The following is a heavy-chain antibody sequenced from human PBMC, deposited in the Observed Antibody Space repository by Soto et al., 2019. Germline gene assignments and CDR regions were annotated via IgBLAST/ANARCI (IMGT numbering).Heavy chain of an antibody. D-gene: IGHD3-16*01. CDR1: GGTFSSYA. CDR2: IIPIFGTA. V-gene: IGHV1-69*01. J-gene: IGHJ4*01. Sequence: QVQLVQSGAEVKKPGSSVKVSCKASGGTFSSYAISWVRQAPGQGLEWLGEIIPIFGTANYAQKFQGRVTIAADEYTSPAYMELSSLRPEDTAVYYCERVPGGVGANRGEDYWGQGTLVNVSS. CDR3: ERVPGGVGANRGEDY.